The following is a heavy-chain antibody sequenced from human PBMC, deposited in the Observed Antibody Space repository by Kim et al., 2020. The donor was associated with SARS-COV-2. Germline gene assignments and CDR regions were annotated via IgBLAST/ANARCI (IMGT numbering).Heavy chain of an antibody. CDR3: AKAPFGGVAVAGTPYFDY. D-gene: IGHD6-19*01. Sequence: GRFTISRDNAKNSLYLQMNSLRAEDTALYYCAKAPFGGVAVAGTPYFDYWGQGTLVTVSS. J-gene: IGHJ4*02. V-gene: IGHV3-9*01.